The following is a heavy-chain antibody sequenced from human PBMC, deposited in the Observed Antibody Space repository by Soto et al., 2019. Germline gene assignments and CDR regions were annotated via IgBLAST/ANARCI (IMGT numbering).Heavy chain of an antibody. V-gene: IGHV1-3*01. CDR1: GYTFTDYA. CDR2: INVGNGNT. D-gene: IGHD2-15*01. Sequence: ASSVKVSCKASGYTFTDYAIHWVRQAPGQGLEWMGWINVGNGNTGYSRKFQGRVTNARDMSASTAYIEDTSLTSEDTAIYYCAREEAHYTPLDLWGQGTPVTVSS. CDR3: AREEAHYTPLDL. J-gene: IGHJ4*02.